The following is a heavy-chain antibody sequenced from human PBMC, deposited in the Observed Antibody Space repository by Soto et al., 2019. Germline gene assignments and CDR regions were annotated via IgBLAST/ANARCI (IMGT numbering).Heavy chain of an antibody. V-gene: IGHV5-51*01. D-gene: IGHD3-22*01. CDR3: ARTGREPYDSDDYYSYLDK. Sequence: GESLKISCRGSGYDFTRYWIGWVRQMPGEGLEWVAIIYPGDSITKYDSNTRYSPSFQGQVTISVDKSISTAYLQWSSLKASDTAMYFCARTGREPYDSDDYYSYLDKWGQGTPVTVSS. J-gene: IGHJ4*02. CDR2: IYPGDSITKYDSNT. CDR1: GYDFTRYW.